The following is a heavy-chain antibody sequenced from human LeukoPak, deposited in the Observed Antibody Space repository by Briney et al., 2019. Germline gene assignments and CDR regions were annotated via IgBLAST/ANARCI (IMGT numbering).Heavy chain of an antibody. D-gene: IGHD6-6*01. Sequence: SETLSLTCTVSGGSISSGSYYWSWIRQPAGKGLEWIGRIYTSGSTNYNPSLKSRVTISVDTSKNQFSLRLSSVTAADTAVYYCARAGMAARRFWFDPWGQGTLVTVSS. J-gene: IGHJ5*02. V-gene: IGHV4-61*02. CDR2: IYTSGST. CDR1: GGSISSGSYY. CDR3: ARAGMAARRFWFDP.